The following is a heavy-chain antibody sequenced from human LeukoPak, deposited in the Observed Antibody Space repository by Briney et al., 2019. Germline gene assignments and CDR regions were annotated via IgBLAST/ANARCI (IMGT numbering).Heavy chain of an antibody. J-gene: IGHJ3*02. CDR1: GGSISSYY. CDR3: ARVLEVVTAIDAFDI. CDR2: IYYSGST. D-gene: IGHD2-21*02. V-gene: IGHV4-59*01. Sequence: SETLSLTCTVSGGSISSYYWSWIRQPPGKGLEWIRYIYYSGSTNYNPSLKSRVTVSVDTSKDQFSLKLSSVTAADTAVYYCARVLEVVTAIDAFDIWGQGTMVTVSS.